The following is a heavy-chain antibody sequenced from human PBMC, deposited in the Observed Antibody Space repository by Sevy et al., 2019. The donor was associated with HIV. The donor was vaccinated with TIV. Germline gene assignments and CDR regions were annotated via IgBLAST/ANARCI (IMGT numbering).Heavy chain of an antibody. J-gene: IGHJ6*03. V-gene: IGHV3-74*03. CDR1: GFTFSSYW. CDR3: ARDKTPYYYYYMDV. Sequence: GGSLRLSCAASGFTFSSYWMHWVRQAPGKGLVWVSRINSDGSSTTYADSVKGRFPISRDNAKNTLYLQMNSLRAEDTSAYYCARDKTPYYYYYMDVWGKGTTVTVSS. CDR2: INSDGSST.